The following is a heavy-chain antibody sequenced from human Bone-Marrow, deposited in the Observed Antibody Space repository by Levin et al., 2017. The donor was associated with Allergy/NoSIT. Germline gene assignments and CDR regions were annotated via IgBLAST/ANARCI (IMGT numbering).Heavy chain of an antibody. CDR3: ARDRSGFWSGLLDY. Sequence: GASVKVSCKASGGTFSSYAISWVRQAPGQGLEWMGGIIPIFGTANYAQKFQGRVTITADEFTSTAYMEVSSLRSEDTAVYYCARDRSGFWSGLLDYWGQGTLVTVSS. D-gene: IGHD3-3*01. V-gene: IGHV1-69*13. CDR2: IIPIFGTA. CDR1: GGTFSSYA. J-gene: IGHJ4*02.